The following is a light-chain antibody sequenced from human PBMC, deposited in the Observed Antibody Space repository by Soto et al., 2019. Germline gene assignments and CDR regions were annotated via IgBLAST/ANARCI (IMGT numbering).Light chain of an antibody. CDR1: QSISTF. V-gene: IGKV1-39*01. Sequence: DIQMTQSPSSLSASVGDRVTITCRASQSISTFLHWYQQRPGKAPRLLIYSASSLQSGVPSRFSGSGAGTDFTLTIYSLRPEDFATYYCQQSFSSPRTFGQGTKLEIK. J-gene: IGKJ2*01. CDR3: QQSFSSPRT. CDR2: SAS.